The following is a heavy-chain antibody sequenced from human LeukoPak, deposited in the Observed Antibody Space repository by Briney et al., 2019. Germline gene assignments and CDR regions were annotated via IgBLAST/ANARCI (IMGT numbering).Heavy chain of an antibody. J-gene: IGHJ4*02. CDR2: IKQDGSEK. Sequence: GGSLRLSCAASGFTFSSYWMSWVRQAPGKGLEWVANIKQDGSEKYYVDSVKGRFTISRDNAKNSLYLQMNSLRAEDTAVYYCAIVRWYSSSSRSYFDYWGQGTLVTVSS. CDR1: GFTFSSYW. CDR3: AIVRWYSSSSRSYFDY. V-gene: IGHV3-7*01. D-gene: IGHD6-6*01.